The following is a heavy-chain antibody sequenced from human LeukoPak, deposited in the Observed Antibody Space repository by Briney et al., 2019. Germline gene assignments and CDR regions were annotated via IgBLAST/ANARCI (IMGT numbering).Heavy chain of an antibody. CDR1: GGTFSSYA. Sequence: GASVKVSCKASGGTFSSYAISWVRQAPGQGLEWMGGIIPIFGTANYAQKFQGRVTITADESTSTAYMELSSLRSEDTAVYYCARDLASVVVAATYFDYWGQGTLVTVSS. CDR2: IIPIFGTA. CDR3: ARDLASVVVAATYFDY. V-gene: IGHV1-69*13. J-gene: IGHJ4*02. D-gene: IGHD2-15*01.